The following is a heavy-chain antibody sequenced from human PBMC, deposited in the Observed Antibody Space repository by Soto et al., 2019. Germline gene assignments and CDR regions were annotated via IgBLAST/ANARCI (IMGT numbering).Heavy chain of an antibody. CDR1: GASV. D-gene: IGHD6-19*01. Sequence: QLQLEESGPGLVKPSETLSLTCAVSGASVWAWIRQRPGKGLEWLGRISESGTTYYSPSLKRRVTISVDTSNTPFSLKLSSVTAADTAVYYCASSAYSSGVYNGLDVWGQGATVTVSS. V-gene: IGHV4-38-2*01. CDR3: ASSAYSSGVYNGLDV. J-gene: IGHJ6*02. CDR2: ISESGTT.